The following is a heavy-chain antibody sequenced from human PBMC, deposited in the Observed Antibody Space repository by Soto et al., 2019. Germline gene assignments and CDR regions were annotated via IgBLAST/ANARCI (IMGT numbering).Heavy chain of an antibody. D-gene: IGHD3-22*01. CDR3: ARARRGYYYDSSGYYPRGYFDY. J-gene: IGHJ4*02. V-gene: IGHV4-34*01. CDR1: GGSFSGYY. CDR2: INHSGST. Sequence: PSETLSLTCAVYGGSFSGYYWSWIRQPPGKGLEWIGEINHSGSTNYNPSLKSRVTISVDTSKNQFPLKLSSVTAADTAVYYCARARRGYYYDSSGYYPRGYFDYWGQGTLVTVSS.